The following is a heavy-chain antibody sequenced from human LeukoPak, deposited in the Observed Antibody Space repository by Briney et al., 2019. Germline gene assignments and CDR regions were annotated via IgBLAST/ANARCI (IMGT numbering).Heavy chain of an antibody. V-gene: IGHV4-39*07. CDR3: ARDHPVDV. CDR1: GGSISSSSYY. CDR2: IYYSGST. Sequence: SETLSLTCTVSGGSISSSSYYWGWIRQPPGKGLEWIGSIYYSGSTYYNPSLKSRVTISVDTSKNQFSLKLSSVTAADTAVYYCARDHPVDVWGKGTTVTVSS. J-gene: IGHJ6*04.